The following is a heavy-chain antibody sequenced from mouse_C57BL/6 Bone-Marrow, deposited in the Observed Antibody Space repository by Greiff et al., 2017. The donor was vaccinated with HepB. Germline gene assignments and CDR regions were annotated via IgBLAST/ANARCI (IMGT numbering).Heavy chain of an antibody. J-gene: IGHJ1*03. CDR1: GYAFSSYW. CDR3: ARCGTGFYWYFDV. D-gene: IGHD4-1*01. V-gene: IGHV1-80*01. Sequence: QVQLQQSGAELVKPGASVKISCKASGYAFSSYWMNWVKQRPGKGLEWIGQIYPGDGDTNYNGKFKGKATLTADKSSSTAYMQLSSLTSEDSAVYFCARCGTGFYWYFDVWGTGTTVTVSS. CDR2: IYPGDGDT.